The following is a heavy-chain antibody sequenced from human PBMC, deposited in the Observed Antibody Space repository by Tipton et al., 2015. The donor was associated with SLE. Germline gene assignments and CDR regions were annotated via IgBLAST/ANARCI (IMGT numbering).Heavy chain of an antibody. CDR1: GFTFKTYA. CDR3: ARWYDFWSGYHYYFDY. V-gene: IGHV3-48*01. CDR2: ISGSSNTI. J-gene: IGHJ4*02. D-gene: IGHD3-3*01. Sequence: GSLRLSCAASGFTFKTYAMNWVRQAPGKGLEWVSYISGSSNTIYYADSVKGRFTISRDNSKNTLYLQMNSLRAEDTAVYYCARWYDFWSGYHYYFDYWGQGTLVTVSS.